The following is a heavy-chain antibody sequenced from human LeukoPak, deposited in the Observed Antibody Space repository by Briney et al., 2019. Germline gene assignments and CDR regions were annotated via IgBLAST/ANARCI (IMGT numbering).Heavy chain of an antibody. D-gene: IGHD2-15*01. CDR2: INAGNGNT. Sequence: GASVKVSCKASGYTFTSYAMHWVRQAPGQRLEWMGWINAGNGNTKYSQKFQGRVTITRDTSVSTAYMELSSLRSEDTAVYYCARKYCSGGSCYDYYYYGMDVWGQGTTVTVSS. V-gene: IGHV1-3*01. J-gene: IGHJ6*02. CDR1: GYTFTSYA. CDR3: ARKYCSGGSCYDYYYYGMDV.